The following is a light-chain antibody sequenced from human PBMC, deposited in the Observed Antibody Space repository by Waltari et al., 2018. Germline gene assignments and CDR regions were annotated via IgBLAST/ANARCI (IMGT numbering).Light chain of an antibody. CDR2: LGS. Sequence: EIVMTQSPLSLPVTPGEPASISCRSSQRLLHSSGYNYLDWYLQKPGQPPQPLIYLGSERDSGGPDRFSGSGSGTDFILKIRRVEADDVWVYYCMQALQSPTFGQGTRLEIK. CDR3: MQALQSPT. V-gene: IGKV2-28*01. J-gene: IGKJ5*01. CDR1: QRLLHSSGYNY.